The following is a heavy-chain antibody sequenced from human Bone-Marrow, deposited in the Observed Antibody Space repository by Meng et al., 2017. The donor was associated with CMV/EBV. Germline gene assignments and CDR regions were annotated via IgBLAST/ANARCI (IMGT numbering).Heavy chain of an antibody. J-gene: IGHJ4*02. CDR2: VSPSSSYI. Sequence: GASLKISCAASGFTFSTYNMNWVRQAPGKGLEWVSSVSPSSSYIYYADSVKGRFTISRDNAKNSLYLQMSSLRAEDTAVYYCATTAKGGWELLREDYWGQGTRVTGSS. CDR3: ATTAKGGWELLREDY. V-gene: IGHV3-21*01. D-gene: IGHD1-26*01. CDR1: GFTFSTYN.